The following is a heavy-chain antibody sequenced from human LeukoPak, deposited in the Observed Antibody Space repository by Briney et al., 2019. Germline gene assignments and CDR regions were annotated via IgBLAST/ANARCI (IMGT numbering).Heavy chain of an antibody. J-gene: IGHJ4*02. CDR2: IPHDGSRQ. CDR1: GFTFSIYG. D-gene: IGHD3-10*01. CDR3: AKDWGIYFHSGSSYFDH. V-gene: IGHV3-30*18. Sequence: GGTLTLSCAASGFTFSIYGMNWLRQAPGKGLEWGSVIPHDGSRQYYADSVKGRFTISRDNSKNMLYLEMNSLRAEDTAVYYCAKDWGIYFHSGSSYFDHWGQGALVTVFS.